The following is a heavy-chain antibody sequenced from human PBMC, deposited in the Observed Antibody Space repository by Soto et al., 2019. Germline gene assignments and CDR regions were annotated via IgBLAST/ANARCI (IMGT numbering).Heavy chain of an antibody. CDR1: GGSMRSGVYD. D-gene: IGHD3-3*01. CDR3: ARASADWSGYSNVDY. V-gene: IGHV4-31*11. Sequence: TLALACAVSGGSMRSGVYDGCWIRQHPGKGPEWTGYIYYSGSTYYNPSLKSRVTISVDTSKNQFSLKLSSVTAADTAVYYCARASADWSGYSNVDYWGPGILVTVS. CDR2: IYYSGST. J-gene: IGHJ4*02.